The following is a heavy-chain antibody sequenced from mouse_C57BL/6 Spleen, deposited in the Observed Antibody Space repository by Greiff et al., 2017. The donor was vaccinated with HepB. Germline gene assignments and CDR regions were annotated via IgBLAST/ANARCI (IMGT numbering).Heavy chain of an antibody. D-gene: IGHD2-2*01. CDR2: IWSGGST. CDR1: GFSLTSYG. CDR3: ARKGDGYEYFDV. Sequence: VQLQQSGPGLVQPSQRLSITCTVSGFSLTSYGVHWVRQSPGKGLEWLGVIWSGGSTDYNAAFISRLSISKDNSKSQVFFKMNSLQADDTAIYYCARKGDGYEYFDVWGTGTTVTVSS. J-gene: IGHJ1*03. V-gene: IGHV2-2*01.